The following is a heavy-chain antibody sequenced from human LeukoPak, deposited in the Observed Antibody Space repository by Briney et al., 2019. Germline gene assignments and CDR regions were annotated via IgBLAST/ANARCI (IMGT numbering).Heavy chain of an antibody. CDR3: ARAPNYDILTGAYYFDY. D-gene: IGHD3-9*01. V-gene: IGHV1-69*01. J-gene: IGHJ4*02. Sequence: ASAKVSCKASGGTFSSYAISWVRQAPGQGLEWMGGIIPIFGTANYAQKFQGRVTITADESTSTAYMELSSLRSEDTAVYYCARAPNYDILTGAYYFDYWGQGTLVTVSS. CDR1: GGTFSSYA. CDR2: IIPIFGTA.